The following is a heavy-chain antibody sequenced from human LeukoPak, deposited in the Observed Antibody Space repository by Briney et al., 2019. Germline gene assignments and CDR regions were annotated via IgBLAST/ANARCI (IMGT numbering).Heavy chain of an antibody. CDR1: GYTFTSYG. CDR2: ISVYNGNT. J-gene: IGHJ5*02. Sequence: ASVKVSCKASGYTFTSYGISWVRQAPGQGLEWMGWISVYNGNTNYAQKLQGRVTMTTDTSTSTAYMELRSLRSDDTAVYYCARVLAAAAPNWFDPWGQGTLVTVSS. V-gene: IGHV1-18*01. D-gene: IGHD6-13*01. CDR3: ARVLAAAAPNWFDP.